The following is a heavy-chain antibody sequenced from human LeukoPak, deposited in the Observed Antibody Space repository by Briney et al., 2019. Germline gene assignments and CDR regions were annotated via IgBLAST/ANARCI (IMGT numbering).Heavy chain of an antibody. CDR2: IGTAGDT. D-gene: IGHD2-2*01. CDR3: ARDPGIVVVPAATAFDY. J-gene: IGHJ4*02. CDR1: GFTFSSYD. V-gene: IGHV3-13*01. Sequence: GGSLRLSCAASGFTFSSYDMHWVRQATGKGLEWVLAIGTAGDTYYTASVKGRFTISRENAKNSLYLQMNSLRAGDTAVHYCARDPGIVVVPAATAFDYWGQGTLVTVSS.